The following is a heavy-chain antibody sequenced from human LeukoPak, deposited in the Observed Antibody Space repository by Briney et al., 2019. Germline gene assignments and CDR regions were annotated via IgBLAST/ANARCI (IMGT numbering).Heavy chain of an antibody. Sequence: GGSLRLSCAASGFTVSNNYMRWVRQAPGKGLEWVSLIYSGGSTYYADSVKGRFIISRDNSKNTLYLQMNSLRAEDTAVYYCARGHSTGWYDLVDYFDYWGQGTLVTVSS. CDR3: ARGHSTGWYDLVDYFDY. D-gene: IGHD6-19*01. V-gene: IGHV3-66*01. J-gene: IGHJ4*02. CDR1: GFTVSNNY. CDR2: IYSGGST.